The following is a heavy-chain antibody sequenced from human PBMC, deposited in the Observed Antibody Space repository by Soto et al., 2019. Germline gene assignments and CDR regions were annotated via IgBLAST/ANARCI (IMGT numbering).Heavy chain of an antibody. CDR1: GLTYINYN. Sequence: GGSLRLSCAASGLTYINYNMNWVRQAPGKGLEWVSYISSRSNTIYYADSVKGRFTISRDNAKNSLFLQMNSLRDEDTAVYYCARDCVKGYGMDVWGQWTAVTVSS. V-gene: IGHV3-48*02. J-gene: IGHJ6*02. CDR3: ARDCVKGYGMDV. CDR2: ISSRSNTI.